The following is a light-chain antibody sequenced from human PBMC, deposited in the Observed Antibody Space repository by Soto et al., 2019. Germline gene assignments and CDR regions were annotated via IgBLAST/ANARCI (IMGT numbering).Light chain of an antibody. CDR1: SSDVGGYNY. Sequence: ALTQPRSVSGSPGQSVTISCTGTSSDVGGYNYVSWYQQHPGKAPKLMIYDVSKRPSGVPDRFSGSKSGNTASLTISGLQAEDDADYYCCSYAGSYRVFGTGTKVTVL. V-gene: IGLV2-11*01. J-gene: IGLJ1*01. CDR2: DVS. CDR3: CSYAGSYRV.